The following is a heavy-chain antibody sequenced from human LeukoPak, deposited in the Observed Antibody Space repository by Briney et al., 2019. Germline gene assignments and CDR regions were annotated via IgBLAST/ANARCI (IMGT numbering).Heavy chain of an antibody. CDR1: GFSFSNYF. CDR2: ITNSGRST. CDR3: AREASGNYYVFDS. Sequence: PGGSLRLSCEASGFSFSNYFISWIRQAPGKGLEWVSYITNSGRSTNYADAVKGRLTISRDNTKKSVYLEMTDLRPEDTAVYYCAREASGNYYVFDSWGQGTLVTVSS. D-gene: IGHD1-26*01. J-gene: IGHJ4*02. V-gene: IGHV3-11*04.